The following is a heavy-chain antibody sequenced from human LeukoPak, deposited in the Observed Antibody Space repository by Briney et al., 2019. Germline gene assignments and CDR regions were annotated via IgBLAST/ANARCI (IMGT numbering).Heavy chain of an antibody. J-gene: IGHJ6*03. CDR3: ARQSTLYYYYYMDV. V-gene: IGHV1-69*13. CDR2: IIPIFGTA. CDR1: GYTFTSYG. Sequence: ASVKVSCKASGYTFTSYGISWVRQAPGQGLEWMGGIIPIFGTANYAQKFQGRVTVTADESTSTAYMELSSLRSEDTAVYYCARQSTLYYYYYMDVWGKGTTVTVSS.